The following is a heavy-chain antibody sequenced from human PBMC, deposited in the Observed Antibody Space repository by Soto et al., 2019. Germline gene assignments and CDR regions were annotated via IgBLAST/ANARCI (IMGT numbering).Heavy chain of an antibody. Sequence: GGSLRLSCAASGFTFSSYGMHWVRQAPGKGLEWVSLISYDGSNKYYADSVKGRFTISRDNSKNSLYLQMNSLRTEDTALYYCAKDRMVRGVITEFDYWGQGTLVTVSS. CDR1: GFTFSSYG. V-gene: IGHV3-30*18. J-gene: IGHJ4*02. D-gene: IGHD3-10*01. CDR3: AKDRMVRGVITEFDY. CDR2: ISYDGSNK.